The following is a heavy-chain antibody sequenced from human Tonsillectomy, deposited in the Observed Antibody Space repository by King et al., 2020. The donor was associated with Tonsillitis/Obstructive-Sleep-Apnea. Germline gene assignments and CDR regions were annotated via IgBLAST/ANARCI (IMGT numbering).Heavy chain of an antibody. V-gene: IGHV3-64*07. Sequence: VRLVESGGGLVQPGGSLRLSCAASGFAFSTYAMHWVRQAPGKGLEYVSAILSNGVNTYYADSVKGRFTISRDNSKNTLYLQMGSLRAEDMAVYYCARSAGTSDYYYYMDVWGKGTTVTVSS. CDR1: GFAFSTYA. J-gene: IGHJ6*03. D-gene: IGHD6-13*01. CDR2: ILSNGVNT. CDR3: ARSAGTSDYYYYMDV.